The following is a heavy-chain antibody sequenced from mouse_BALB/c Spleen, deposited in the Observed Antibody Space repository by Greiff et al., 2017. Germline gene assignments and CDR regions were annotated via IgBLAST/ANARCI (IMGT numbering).Heavy chain of an antibody. Sequence: EVKVVESGGGLVQPGGSRKLSCAASGFTFSSFGMHWVRQAPEKGLEWVAYISSGSSTIYYADTVKGRFTISRDNPKNTLFLQMTSLRSEDTAMYYCASSSGFDYWGQGTTLTVSS. D-gene: IGHD1-3*01. V-gene: IGHV5-17*02. CDR1: GFTFSSFG. CDR3: ASSSGFDY. CDR2: ISSGSSTI. J-gene: IGHJ2*01.